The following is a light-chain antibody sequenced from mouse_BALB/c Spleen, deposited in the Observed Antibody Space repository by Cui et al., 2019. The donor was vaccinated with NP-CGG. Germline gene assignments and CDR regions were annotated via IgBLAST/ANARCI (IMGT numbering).Light chain of an antibody. CDR3: ALLYSNHWV. CDR1: TGAVTTRNY. V-gene: IGLV1*01. CDR2: GTK. Sequence: QAVVTQEAALTTSPGETVRLTCRSSTGAVTTRNYANWVQEKSDHLFSGLIGGTKNRAPGVPARFSGSLIGDKAALTITGAQTEDEAIYFCALLYSNHWVFGGGTKLTVL. J-gene: IGLJ1*01.